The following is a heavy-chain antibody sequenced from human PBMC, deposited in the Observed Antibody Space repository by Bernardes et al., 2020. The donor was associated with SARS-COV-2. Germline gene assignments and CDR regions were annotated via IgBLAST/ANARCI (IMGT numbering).Heavy chain of an antibody. CDR3: ASRAY. CDR1: GFTVSSNY. V-gene: IGHV3-66*01. CDR2: IDTGIST. J-gene: IGHJ4*02. Sequence: GGSLRLSCAASGFTVSSNYMSWVRQAPGKGLEWVSVIDTGISTYYADSVKGRFTVSRDNSKNTLYLQMNSLRTEDTAVYYCASRAYWGQGTLVTVSS.